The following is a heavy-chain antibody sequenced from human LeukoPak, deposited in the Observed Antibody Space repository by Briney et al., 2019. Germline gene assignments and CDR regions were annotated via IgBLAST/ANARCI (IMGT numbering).Heavy chain of an antibody. Sequence: ASVKVSCKASGYTFTSYGISWVRQAPGQGLEWMGYIITYNGNTNYAQKLQGRGTMTTDTSTSTAYMELRSLRSYDTAVYYCARDTKRSRARWENLGFDPWGQGTLVTVSS. D-gene: IGHD1-26*01. CDR1: GYTFTSYG. CDR3: ARDTKRSRARWENLGFDP. CDR2: IITYNGNT. V-gene: IGHV1-18*01. J-gene: IGHJ5*02.